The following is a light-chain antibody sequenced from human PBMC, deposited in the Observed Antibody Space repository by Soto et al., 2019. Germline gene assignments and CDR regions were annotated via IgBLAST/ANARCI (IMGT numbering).Light chain of an antibody. V-gene: IGKV3-15*01. J-gene: IGKJ1*01. CDR3: LQYNDWLPT. CDR1: QSVRSN. CDR2: GAS. Sequence: EVVMTQSPATLSVSPGERATLSCRASQSVRSNFAWYQQKPGQAPRLLIYGASTRATGVPSRFSGSGSGTEFTFTISSLQSEDFALYYCLQYNDWLPTFGQGTKVEIK.